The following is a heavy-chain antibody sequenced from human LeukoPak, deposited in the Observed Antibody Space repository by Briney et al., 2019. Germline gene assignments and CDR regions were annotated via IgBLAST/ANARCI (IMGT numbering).Heavy chain of an antibody. CDR1: GFIFSSYW. CDR2: IKQDGREK. CDR3: AKDAELRSRWFDP. J-gene: IGHJ5*02. V-gene: IGHV3-7*03. D-gene: IGHD1-7*01. Sequence: GGSLRLSCAASGFIFSSYWMSWVRQAPGKGLEWVANIKQDGREKYYVDSVKGRFTISRDNAKNSLYLQINTLRAEDTAVYYCAKDAELRSRWFDPWGQGTLVTVSS.